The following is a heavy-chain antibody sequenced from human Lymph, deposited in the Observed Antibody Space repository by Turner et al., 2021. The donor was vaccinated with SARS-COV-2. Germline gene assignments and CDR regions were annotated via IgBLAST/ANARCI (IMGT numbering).Heavy chain of an antibody. Sequence: QLQLVESGGGVVQPGRSLRLSCAASGFTFITYAIHWVRQAAGKGLEWVAVISYDGSNKYYADSVKGRFTISRDNSKNTLYLQMNSLRAEDTAVYYCARYGSGGYFYYGLDVWGQGTTVTVSS. V-gene: IGHV3-30*04. CDR2: ISYDGSNK. D-gene: IGHD3-10*01. CDR3: ARYGSGGYFYYGLDV. CDR1: GFTFITYA. J-gene: IGHJ6*02.